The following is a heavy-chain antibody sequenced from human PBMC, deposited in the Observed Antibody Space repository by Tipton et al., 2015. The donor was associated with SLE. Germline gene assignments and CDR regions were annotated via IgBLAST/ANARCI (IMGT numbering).Heavy chain of an antibody. D-gene: IGHD2-8*01. J-gene: IGHJ6*02. V-gene: IGHV4-59*08. CDR1: GGSISSNS. CDR3: ARGMLTWRGAIVGVDV. CDR2: ISYGGGT. Sequence: TLSLTCSVSGGSISSNSWIWIRQPPGKGLDWIGYISYGGGTNYNPSLKSRVTISVGMAKNQFSLKLTSVTAADTAVYYCARGMLTWRGAIVGVDVWGQGTTVNVSS.